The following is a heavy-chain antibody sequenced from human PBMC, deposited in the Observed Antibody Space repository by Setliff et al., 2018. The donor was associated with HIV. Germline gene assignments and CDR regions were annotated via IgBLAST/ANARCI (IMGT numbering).Heavy chain of an antibody. CDR1: DDPINSFY. J-gene: IGHJ4*02. V-gene: IGHV4-4*09. CDR2: IYTSGST. D-gene: IGHD3-22*01. CDR3: ARTPEDYDQYFFDR. Sequence: PSETLSLTCTVSDDPINSFYWSWIRQPPGKGLEWIGYIYTSGSTNYNPSLEGRVTISVDTSKNQFSLKLSSVTAADTAVYYCARTPEDYDQYFFDRWGQGTLVNVSS.